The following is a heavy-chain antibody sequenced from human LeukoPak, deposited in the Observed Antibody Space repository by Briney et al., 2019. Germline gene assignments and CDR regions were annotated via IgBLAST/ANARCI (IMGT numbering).Heavy chain of an antibody. CDR1: GYTFTGDY. CDR2: INPNSGGT. J-gene: IGHJ4*02. V-gene: IGHV1-2*02. D-gene: IGHD6-13*01. Sequence: ASVKVSCKASGYTFTGDYMHWVRQAPGQGLEWMGWINPNSGGTNYAQKFQGRVTMTRDTSISTAYMELSRLRSDDTAVYYCARPVSGDGTAAAQFDYWGQGTLVTVSS. CDR3: ARPVSGDGTAAAQFDY.